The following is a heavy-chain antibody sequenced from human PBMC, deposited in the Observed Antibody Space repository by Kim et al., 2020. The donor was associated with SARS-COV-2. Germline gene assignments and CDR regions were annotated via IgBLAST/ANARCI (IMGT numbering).Heavy chain of an antibody. Sequence: GGSLRLSCAASGFTFSSYAMHWVRQAPGKGLEWVAVISYDGSNKYYADSVKGRFTISRDNSKNTLYLQMNSLRAEDTAVYYCASGEGSSGYCSGGSCYGSYYYYGMDVWGQGTTVTVSS. CDR2: ISYDGSNK. V-gene: IGHV3-30-3*01. J-gene: IGHJ6*02. CDR3: ASGEGSSGYCSGGSCYGSYYYYGMDV. CDR1: GFTFSSYA. D-gene: IGHD2-15*01.